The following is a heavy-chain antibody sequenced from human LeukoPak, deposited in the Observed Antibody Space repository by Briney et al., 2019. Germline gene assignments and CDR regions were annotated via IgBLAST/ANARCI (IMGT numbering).Heavy chain of an antibody. Sequence: SETLSLTCTVSGGSISGYYWSWIRQPPGKGLEWIGHIYDSGSTNYDPSLKSRVTISVDTSKNQFSLKLSSVTAADTAVYYCARRQLGAYGNYFDNWGQGTLVTVSS. V-gene: IGHV4-59*08. J-gene: IGHJ4*02. D-gene: IGHD4-17*01. CDR2: IYDSGST. CDR1: GGSISGYY. CDR3: ARRQLGAYGNYFDN.